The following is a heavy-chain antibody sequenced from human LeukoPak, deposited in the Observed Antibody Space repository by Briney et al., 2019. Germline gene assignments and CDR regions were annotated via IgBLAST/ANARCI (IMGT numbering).Heavy chain of an antibody. V-gene: IGHV3-30*18. J-gene: IGHJ4*02. Sequence: GRSLRLYCAASGFTFSSYGMHWVRQAPGKGLEWVAVISYDGSNKYYADSVKGRFTISRDNSKNTLYLQMNSLRAEDTAVYYCAKGGQPLHYYDSSGYLGYFDYWGQGTLVTVSS. CDR1: GFTFSSYG. CDR3: AKGGQPLHYYDSSGYLGYFDY. CDR2: ISYDGSNK. D-gene: IGHD3-22*01.